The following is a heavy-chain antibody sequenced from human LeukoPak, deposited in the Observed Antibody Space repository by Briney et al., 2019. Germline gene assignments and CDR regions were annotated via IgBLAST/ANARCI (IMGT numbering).Heavy chain of an antibody. CDR3: ATDGAGFDT. CDR1: GFTFSSYA. Sequence: GGTLRLSCAASGFTFSSYAMSWVRQAPGKGLEWVSAISGSGGSTYYADSVKGRFTISRDNAKKSLYLEMTNLRAEDTAVYYCATDGAGFDTWGQGVLVTVSS. V-gene: IGHV3-23*01. CDR2: ISGSGGST. J-gene: IGHJ5*02.